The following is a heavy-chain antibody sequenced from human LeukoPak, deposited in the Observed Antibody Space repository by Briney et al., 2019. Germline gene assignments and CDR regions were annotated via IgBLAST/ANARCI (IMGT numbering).Heavy chain of an antibody. V-gene: IGHV4-59*01. CDR2: IYYSGST. D-gene: IGHD5-24*01. CDR3: ARAGRTDGYKSYFDY. CDR1: GGSISSYY. Sequence: SETLSLTCTVSGGSISSYYWNWIRQPPGKGLEWIGYIYYSGSTNYNPSLKSRVTISVESSKNQFSLTLSSVTAADTAVYYCARAGRTDGYKSYFDYWGQGTLVTVSS. J-gene: IGHJ4*02.